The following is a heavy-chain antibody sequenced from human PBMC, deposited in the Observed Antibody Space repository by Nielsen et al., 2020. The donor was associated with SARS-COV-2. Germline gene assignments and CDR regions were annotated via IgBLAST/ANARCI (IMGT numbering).Heavy chain of an antibody. Sequence: SVKVSCKASGGSFDSYAISWVRQAPGQGVEWMGGLIPVFGAANYAQKFQGRVTITADESTSTAYLRLTNLRSDDTAVYYCARVAERTGTTFFYYHNLAVWGPGTTVIVSS. CDR1: GGSFDSYA. J-gene: IGHJ6*02. D-gene: IGHD1-1*01. CDR3: ARVAERTGTTFFYYHNLAV. V-gene: IGHV1-69*13. CDR2: LIPVFGAA.